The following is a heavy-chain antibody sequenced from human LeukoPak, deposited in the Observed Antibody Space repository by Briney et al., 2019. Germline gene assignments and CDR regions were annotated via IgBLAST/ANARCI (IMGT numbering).Heavy chain of an antibody. D-gene: IGHD1-14*01. J-gene: IGHJ2*01. V-gene: IGHV4-59*01. CDR3: ARDGNPWNLDV. CDR1: GGSISPYY. Sequence: SETLSLTCTVSGGSISPYYWTWIRRSPGKALEWIGYIYYNGRTSYNPSLKSRVTMSVDTSKNQFSLQLSSATAADTGVYYCARDGNPWNLDVWGRGTLVTVSS. CDR2: IYYNGRT.